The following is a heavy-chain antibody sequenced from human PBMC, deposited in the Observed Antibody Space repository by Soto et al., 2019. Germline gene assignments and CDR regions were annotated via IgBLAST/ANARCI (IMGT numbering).Heavy chain of an antibody. D-gene: IGHD1-1*01. V-gene: IGHV1-46*01. J-gene: IGHJ3*02. CDR3: ARVGVHSHAFDI. Sequence: GAALKVSCKACGYGLTSYYMHWVRQATGQGLEWMGIINPSGGSTSYAQKFQGRVTMTRDTSTSTVYMELSSLRSEDTSVYYCARVGVHSHAFDIWRQGTMVTFSS. CDR2: INPSGGST. CDR1: GYGLTSYY.